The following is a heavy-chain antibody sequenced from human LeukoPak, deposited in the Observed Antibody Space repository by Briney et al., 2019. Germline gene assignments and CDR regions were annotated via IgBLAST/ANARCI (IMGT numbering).Heavy chain of an antibody. V-gene: IGHV4-59*12. Sequence: PSETLSLTCTVSGGSMSSYYWSWIRQPPGKGLEWIGYIYYSGSTKYNPSLKSRVTITVDTTKNQFSLKLSSGNAADAAVYYCALDYDNSGYEFVYWGQGTLVTVCS. D-gene: IGHD3-22*01. CDR3: ALDYDNSGYEFVY. CDR1: GGSMSSYY. CDR2: IYYSGST. J-gene: IGHJ4*02.